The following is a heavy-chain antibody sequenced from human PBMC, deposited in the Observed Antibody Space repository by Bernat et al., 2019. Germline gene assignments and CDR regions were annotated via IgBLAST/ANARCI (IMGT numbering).Heavy chain of an antibody. J-gene: IGHJ4*02. CDR3: TSGRPFDY. CDR1: GFTFSGSA. V-gene: IGHV3-73*01. CDR2: IRSKANSYAT. Sequence: EVQLVESGGGLVQPGGSLKLSCAASGFTFSGSAMHWVRQASGKGLEWVGRIRSKANSYATAYAASVKGRFTISRDDSKNTAYLQMNSLKTEDTAVYCCTSGRPFDYWGQGTLVTVSS.